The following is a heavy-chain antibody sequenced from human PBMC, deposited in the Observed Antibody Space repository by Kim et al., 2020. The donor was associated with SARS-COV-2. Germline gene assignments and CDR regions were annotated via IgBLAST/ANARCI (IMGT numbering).Heavy chain of an antibody. CDR3: ARGSMRSVAGYPLDD. V-gene: IGHV3-66*01. D-gene: IGHD6-19*01. J-gene: IGHJ4*02. Sequence: GGSLRLSCAASGFTVSTSYMNWVRQAPGKGLDWVSVTYSRGDTYYADSVKGRFTISRDKSKNTLFLQLTSLRPEDTAVYYCARGSMRSVAGYPLDDWGQGTQVTVSS. CDR2: TYSRGDT. CDR1: GFTVSTSY.